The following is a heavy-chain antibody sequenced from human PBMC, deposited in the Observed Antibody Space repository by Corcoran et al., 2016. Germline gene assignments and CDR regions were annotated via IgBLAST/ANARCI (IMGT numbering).Heavy chain of an antibody. CDR2: IWYDGSNK. J-gene: IGHJ4*02. V-gene: IGHV3-33*01. D-gene: IGHD5-12*01. CDR3: SRADIVATGRWLEYFDY. Sequence: QVQLVESGGGVVQPGRSLRLSCAASGFTFSSYGMHWVRQAPGKGLEWVAVIWYDGSNKYYADSVKGRFTISRDNSKNTLYLQMNSLRAEATDVYDCSRADIVATGRWLEYFDYWGQGTLVTVSS. CDR1: GFTFSSYG.